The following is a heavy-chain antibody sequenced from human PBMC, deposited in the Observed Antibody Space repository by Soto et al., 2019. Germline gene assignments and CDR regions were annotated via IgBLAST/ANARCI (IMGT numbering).Heavy chain of an antibody. V-gene: IGHV3-15*01. CDR1: GFPFINAG. D-gene: IGHD2-8*01. CDR2: IKSDAYGGAI. Sequence: EVQLVESGGGLVKPGGSLRLSGAGSGFPFINAGMSWFPRAPGKGLEGVGRIKSDAYGGAIDYAAPVKGRFTISRDDSNNTLFLQMNNLRAEDTAVYSCTTTKGRLEPPTNDFWGQGTPVIVSS. J-gene: IGHJ4*02. CDR3: TTTKGRLEPPTNDF.